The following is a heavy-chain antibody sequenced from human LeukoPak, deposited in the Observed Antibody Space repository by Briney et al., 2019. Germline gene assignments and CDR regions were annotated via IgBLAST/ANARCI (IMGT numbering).Heavy chain of an antibody. Sequence: SETLSLTCTVSGGSISSSSYYWGWIRQPPGKGLEWIGSIYYSGSTYYNPSLKSRVAISVDTSKNQFSLKLSSVTAADTAVYYCARRIYSGYDTPFDYWGQGTLVTVSS. J-gene: IGHJ4*02. CDR3: ARRIYSGYDTPFDY. D-gene: IGHD5-12*01. CDR1: GGSISSSSYY. CDR2: IYYSGST. V-gene: IGHV4-39*01.